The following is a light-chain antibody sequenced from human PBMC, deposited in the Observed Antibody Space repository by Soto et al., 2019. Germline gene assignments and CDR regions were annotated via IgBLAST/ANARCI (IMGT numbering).Light chain of an antibody. CDR3: SSYGGSNNYVV. CDR2: EVS. V-gene: IGLV2-8*01. J-gene: IGLJ2*01. CDR1: SSDVGGYNY. Sequence: QSPLTQPPSASGSPGQSVTISCTGTSSDVGGYNYVSWYQQHPGKAPKLMVYEVSKRPSGVPDRFSGSKSGNTASLTVSGLQAEDEADYYCSSYGGSNNYVVFGGGTQLTVL.